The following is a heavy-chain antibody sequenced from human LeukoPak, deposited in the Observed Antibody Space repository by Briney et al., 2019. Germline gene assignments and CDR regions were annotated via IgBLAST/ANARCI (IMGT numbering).Heavy chain of an antibody. V-gene: IGHV3-11*01. D-gene: IGHD3-10*01. J-gene: IGHJ4*02. CDR2: ISNRVSTF. Sequence: PVPSLRLVCAPSSFAFSAFYTGSIRHAPGKWLEWIAYISNRVSTFSYAHSVKGPFTISRINDKNFLYLQTNSLRAHDTAVYYCARDALGSYDYWGQGTLVTVSS. CDR1: SFAFSAFY. CDR3: ARDALGSYDY.